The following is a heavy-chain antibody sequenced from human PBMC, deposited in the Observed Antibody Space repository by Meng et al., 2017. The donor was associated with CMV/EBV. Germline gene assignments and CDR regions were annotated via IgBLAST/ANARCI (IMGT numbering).Heavy chain of an antibody. CDR2: IYTSGST. J-gene: IGHJ4*02. CDR1: CGSSSSYY. D-gene: IGHD4-23*01. CDR3: ARVLRWNGVIDY. Sequence: HLLESGPGLVKPSETLSLTCTVSCGSSSSYYWSWIRQPAGKRLEWIGRIYTSGSTNYNPSLKSRVTMSVDTSKNQFSLKLSSVTAADTAVYYCARVLRWNGVIDYWGQGTLVTVSS. V-gene: IGHV4-4*07.